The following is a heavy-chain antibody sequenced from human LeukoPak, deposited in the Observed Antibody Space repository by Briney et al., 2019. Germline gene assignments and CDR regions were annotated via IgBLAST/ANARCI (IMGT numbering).Heavy chain of an antibody. CDR3: ARTVTHAYIY. V-gene: IGHV3-7*01. J-gene: IGHJ4*02. CDR1: GSTFSTYW. CDR2: IKPDGSEE. Sequence: PGGSLRLSCEDSGSTFSTYWMSWVRQAPGKGLEWVANIKPDGSEENYVDSVKGRFTISRDNAKNSLYLQMGTLRAEDTAVYYCARTVTHAYIYWGQGTLVTVSP. D-gene: IGHD3-16*01.